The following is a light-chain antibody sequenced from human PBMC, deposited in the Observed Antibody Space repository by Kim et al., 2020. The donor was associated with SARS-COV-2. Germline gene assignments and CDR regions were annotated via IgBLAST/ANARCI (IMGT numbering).Light chain of an antibody. CDR3: QSADSSGTYILVV. V-gene: IGLV3-25*03. J-gene: IGLJ2*01. Sequence: SYELTQPPSVSVSPGQTARITCSGDALPKQYAYWYQQKPGQAPVLVIYKDSERPSGIPERFSGSSSGTTVTLTISGVQAEDEADYYCQSADSSGTYILVV. CDR2: KDS. CDR1: ALPKQY.